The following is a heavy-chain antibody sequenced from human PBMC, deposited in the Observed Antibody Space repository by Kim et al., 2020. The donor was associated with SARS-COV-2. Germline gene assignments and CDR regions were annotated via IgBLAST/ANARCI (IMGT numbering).Heavy chain of an antibody. CDR3: ARAYSGNYYYGMDV. D-gene: IGHD1-26*01. Sequence: ANAVKGRFTNSRDNSKNTLYLQMNSLRPEDTAVYYCARAYSGNYYYGMDVWGQGTTVTVSS. V-gene: IGHV3-30*01. J-gene: IGHJ6*02.